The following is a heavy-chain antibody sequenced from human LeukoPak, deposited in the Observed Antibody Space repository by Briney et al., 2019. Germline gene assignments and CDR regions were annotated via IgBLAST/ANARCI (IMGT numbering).Heavy chain of an antibody. CDR2: ITPDGRST. CDR3: TRDTFGFHDY. Sequence: GGSLRLSCADSGFTFSTYWMHWVRQAPGKGLVWVSRITPDGRSTNYADSVKGRFTISRDNAKSTLYLQMNSLRADDTAVYYCTRDTFGFHDYWGQGTLVTVSS. CDR1: GFTFSTYW. D-gene: IGHD3-10*01. J-gene: IGHJ4*02. V-gene: IGHV3-74*01.